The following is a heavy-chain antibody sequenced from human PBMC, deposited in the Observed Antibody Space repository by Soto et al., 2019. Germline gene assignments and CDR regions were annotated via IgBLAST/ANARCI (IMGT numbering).Heavy chain of an antibody. CDR3: ATAARRAGNFDC. Sequence: SETLSLTCTVSGGSISSYYWSWILQPPGKGLEWIGYIYYRGYTNYNPSLKSRVTILVDTSKNQFSLKLSSVTAADTAVYYCATAARRAGNFDCWGQGTLVTVSS. J-gene: IGHJ4*02. V-gene: IGHV4-59*01. CDR2: IYYRGYT. CDR1: GGSISSYY. D-gene: IGHD6-6*01.